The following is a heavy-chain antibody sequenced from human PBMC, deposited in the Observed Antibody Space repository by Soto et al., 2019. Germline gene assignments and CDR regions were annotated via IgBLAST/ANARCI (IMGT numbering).Heavy chain of an antibody. CDR1: GYTFTSYG. CDR2: ISAYNGNT. J-gene: IGHJ4*02. CDR3: ARPYVVVVAAYYFDY. D-gene: IGHD2-15*01. V-gene: IGHV1-18*01. Sequence: ASVKVSCKASGYTFTSYGISWVRQAPGQGLEWMGWISAYNGNTNYAQKLQGRVTMTTDTSTSTAYMELRSLGSDDTAVYYCARPYVVVVAAYYFDYWGQGTLVTVSS.